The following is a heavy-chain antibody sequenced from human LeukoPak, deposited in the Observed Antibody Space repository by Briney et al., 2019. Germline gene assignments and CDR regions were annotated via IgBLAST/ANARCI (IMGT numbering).Heavy chain of an antibody. Sequence: GGSLRLSCAASGFTFSSYAMSWVRQAPGKGLEWVSVIYSGSNTYYADSVKGRFTISRDNSKNTLYLQMNSLRAEDTAVYYCARESRRNRATPYYYMDVWGKGTTVTVSS. CDR1: GFTFSSYA. D-gene: IGHD2-15*01. CDR2: IYSGSNT. J-gene: IGHJ6*03. CDR3: ARESRRNRATPYYYMDV. V-gene: IGHV3-53*01.